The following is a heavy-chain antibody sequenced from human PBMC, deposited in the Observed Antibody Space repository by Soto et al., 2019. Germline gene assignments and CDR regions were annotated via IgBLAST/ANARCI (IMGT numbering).Heavy chain of an antibody. CDR2: IYSSGST. V-gene: IGHV4-4*07. CDR1: GGSISGYF. CDR3: ERAYDSNGNHAFDI. D-gene: IGHD3-22*01. J-gene: IGHJ3*02. Sequence: SETLSLTCTVSGGSISGYFWSWIRQPAGKGLDWIGRIYSSGSTNYNPSLNSRITMSVDTSKNQFSLKLSSVSAADTAVYYCERAYDSNGNHAFDIWGQGTLVTVSS.